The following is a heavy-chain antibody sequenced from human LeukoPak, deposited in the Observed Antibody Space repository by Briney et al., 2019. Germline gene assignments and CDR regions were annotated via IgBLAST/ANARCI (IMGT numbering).Heavy chain of an antibody. CDR1: GASISGYY. D-gene: IGHD6-19*01. Sequence: SETLSLTCTVSGASISGYYWSWVRQPPGKGLECIGYIYYSGSTNYNPSLKSRVTISVDTSKNQFSLKLSSVTAADTAVYYCARGLSGWSHSFDYWGQGTLVTVSS. CDR2: IYYSGST. V-gene: IGHV4-59*01. CDR3: ARGLSGWSHSFDY. J-gene: IGHJ4*02.